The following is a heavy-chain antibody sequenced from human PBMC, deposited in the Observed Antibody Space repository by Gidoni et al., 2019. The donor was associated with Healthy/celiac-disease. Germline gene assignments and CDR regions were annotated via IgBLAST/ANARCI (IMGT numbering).Heavy chain of an antibody. CDR2: ISGSGGST. Sequence: EVQLLDSGGGLVPPGGSLRLSCSTSGFTFSSYAMSWVRQAPGKGLEWVSAISGSGGSTYYADSVKGRFTISRDKSKNTLYLQMNSLRAEDTAVYYCAKGSQELRYFDLWGRGTLVTVSS. D-gene: IGHD1-26*01. CDR3: AKGSQELRYFDL. CDR1: GFTFSSYA. V-gene: IGHV3-23*01. J-gene: IGHJ2*01.